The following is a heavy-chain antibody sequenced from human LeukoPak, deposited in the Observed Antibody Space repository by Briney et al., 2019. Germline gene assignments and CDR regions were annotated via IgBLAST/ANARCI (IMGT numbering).Heavy chain of an antibody. D-gene: IGHD4-11*01. J-gene: IGHJ3*01. CDR2: IFPGGVT. CDR1: GYTFTNYP. Sequence: GASVKVSCKASGYTFTNYPKHWVRQAPGQGLEWMGVIFPGGVTEYAQKFQGRVTVTRDTSTRTVYMELSSLRSDDTAVYYCAREHPDYHGFDFWGQGTMLSVSS. V-gene: IGHV1-46*01. CDR3: AREHPDYHGFDF.